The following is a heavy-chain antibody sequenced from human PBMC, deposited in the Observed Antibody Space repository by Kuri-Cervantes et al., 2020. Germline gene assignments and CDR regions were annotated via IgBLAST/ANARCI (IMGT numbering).Heavy chain of an antibody. V-gene: IGHV4-30-4*01. CDR3: ACVRGAGPKSHYFDY. CDR2: IYYTGST. Sequence: SETLSLTCTVSGGFIRRGDSHWSWFRRPPGKGLEWIGYIYYTGSTYYNPSLKSRLTMSVDTSKNQFSLKLSSVTTADTAMYYCACVRGAGPKSHYFDYWGQGTLVTVSS. J-gene: IGHJ4*02. D-gene: IGHD3-10*01. CDR1: GGFIRRGDSH.